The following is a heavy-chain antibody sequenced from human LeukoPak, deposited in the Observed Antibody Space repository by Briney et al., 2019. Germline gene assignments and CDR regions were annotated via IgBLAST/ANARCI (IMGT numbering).Heavy chain of an antibody. CDR1: GYAFTNFY. V-gene: IGHV1-69*02. J-gene: IGHJ4*02. Sequence: SVKVSCKTSGYAFTNFYMHWVRQAPGQGLEWMGRIIPILGIANYAQKFQGRVTITADKSTSTAYMELSSLRSEDTAVYYCATGDPVPFDYWGQGTLVTVSS. D-gene: IGHD2-21*02. CDR3: ATGDPVPFDY. CDR2: IIPILGIA.